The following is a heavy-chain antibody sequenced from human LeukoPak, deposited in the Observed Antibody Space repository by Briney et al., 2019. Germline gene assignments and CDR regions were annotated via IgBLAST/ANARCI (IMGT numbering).Heavy chain of an antibody. V-gene: IGHV3-23*01. J-gene: IGHJ3*02. Sequence: AGSLRLSCTASGFTFNAFAMMWVRQAPAKGPEWIAAIRGGGTGGFYAGSVMGRFTISKDNSKDTLFLQMNNLRAEGTAVYYCARDPNGDYVGAFDMWGPGTMVTVSS. CDR2: IRGGGTGG. CDR3: ARDPNGDYVGAFDM. D-gene: IGHD4-17*01. CDR1: GFTFNAFA.